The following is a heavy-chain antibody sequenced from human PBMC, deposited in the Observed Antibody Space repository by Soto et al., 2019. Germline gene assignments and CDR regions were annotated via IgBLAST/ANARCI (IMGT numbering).Heavy chain of an antibody. CDR1: GFTFSSYA. CDR2: ISGSGGST. J-gene: IGHJ6*02. V-gene: IGHV3-23*01. D-gene: IGHD6-13*01. Sequence: EVQLLESGGGLVQPGGSLRLSCAASGFTFSSYAMSWVRQAPGKGLEWVSAISGSGGSTYYADSVKGRFTISRDNSKNTLYLQRNSLRAEDTAVYYCAKDPNSSWYYYYYGMDVWGQGTTVTVSS. CDR3: AKDPNSSWYYYYYGMDV.